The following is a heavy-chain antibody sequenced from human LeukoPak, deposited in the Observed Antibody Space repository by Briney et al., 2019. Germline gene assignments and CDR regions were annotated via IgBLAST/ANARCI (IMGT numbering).Heavy chain of an antibody. Sequence: SETLSLTCTVFGGSVSSGSYYCSWIRQPPGKGLEWIGYIYYSGSTNYNPSLKSRVTISVDTSKNQFSLKLSSVTAADTAVYYCARAHSSGRTFDYWGQGTLVTVSS. J-gene: IGHJ4*02. V-gene: IGHV4-61*01. CDR3: ARAHSSGRTFDY. D-gene: IGHD6-19*01. CDR1: GGSVSSGSYY. CDR2: IYYSGST.